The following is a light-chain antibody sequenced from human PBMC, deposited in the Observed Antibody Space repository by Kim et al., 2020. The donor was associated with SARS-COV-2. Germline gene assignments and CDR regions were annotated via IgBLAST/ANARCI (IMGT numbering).Light chain of an antibody. Sequence: VSPGERATLSCRASQSVSSNLAWYQQKPGQSLRLLIYGASTRANGIPARFSGSGSGTDFSLTISSLQSEDFAVYYCQQYNNWPWTFGQGTKVDIK. CDR2: GAS. J-gene: IGKJ1*01. CDR1: QSVSSN. CDR3: QQYNNWPWT. V-gene: IGKV3-15*01.